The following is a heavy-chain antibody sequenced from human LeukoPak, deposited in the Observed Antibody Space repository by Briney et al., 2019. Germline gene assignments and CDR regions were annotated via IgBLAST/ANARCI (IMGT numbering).Heavy chain of an antibody. CDR2: INPNSGGT. CDR1: GYTFSAFY. V-gene: IGHV1-2*02. D-gene: IGHD2-15*01. J-gene: IGHJ6*03. CDR3: ARARYCSGGSCYTTGSRYYMDV. Sequence: ASVKVSCKTSGYTFSAFYMHWVRQAPGQGPEWMGWINPNSGGTNYAQKFQGRVTMTRDTSISTAYMELSRLRSDDTAVYYCARARYCSGGSCYTTGSRYYMDVWGKGTTVTVSS.